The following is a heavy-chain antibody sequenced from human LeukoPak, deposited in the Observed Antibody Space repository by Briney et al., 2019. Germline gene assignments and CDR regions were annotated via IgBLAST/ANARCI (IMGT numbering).Heavy chain of an antibody. D-gene: IGHD6-13*01. V-gene: IGHV1-18*01. CDR3: ARDMVGLAADGNWFDP. CDR2: IATYNGKT. Sequence: GASVKVSCKASGYTFSRYGISWVRQAPGQGLEWMGWIATYNGKTKYAEKVQGRVTMTTDTSTTTAYMELGTLRSDDTAVYYCARDMVGLAADGNWFDPWGQGTLVTVSS. J-gene: IGHJ5*02. CDR1: GYTFSRYG.